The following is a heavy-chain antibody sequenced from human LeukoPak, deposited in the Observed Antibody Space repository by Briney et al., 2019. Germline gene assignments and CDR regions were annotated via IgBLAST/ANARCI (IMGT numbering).Heavy chain of an antibody. CDR3: ARLGVITAAGTYDY. J-gene: IGHJ4*02. CDR2: MRGSGDTV. D-gene: IGHD6-13*01. CDR1: GFTFSDYF. Sequence: GGSLRLSCAASGFTFSDYFMTWIRQAPGNGLEWIAHMRGSGDTVSYADSGRGRFTISRDNVKNSLYLQMNGLRVEDTAVYYCARLGVITAAGTYDYWGQGALVTVSS. V-gene: IGHV3-11*01.